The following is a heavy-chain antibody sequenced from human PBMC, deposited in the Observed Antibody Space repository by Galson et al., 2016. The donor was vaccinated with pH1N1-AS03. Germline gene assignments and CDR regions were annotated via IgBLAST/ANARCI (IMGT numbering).Heavy chain of an antibody. Sequence: SCKASGYTFTDFSINWVRQAPGQGLEWMGWIHPNDGVTNYAQNFQAWVTMTRDTSTSTAYLELTGPKSDDTAVYYCARDPRGPCTSSTCPTAYYFGMDVWGQGTTVIVSS. CDR2: IHPNDGVT. V-gene: IGHV1-2*04. D-gene: IGHD2-2*01. J-gene: IGHJ6*02. CDR3: ARDPRGPCTSSTCPTAYYFGMDV. CDR1: GYTFTDFS.